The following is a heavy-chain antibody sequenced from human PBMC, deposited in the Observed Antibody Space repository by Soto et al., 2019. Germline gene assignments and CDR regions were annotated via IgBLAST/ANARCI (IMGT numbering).Heavy chain of an antibody. D-gene: IGHD2-15*01. CDR1: GFTFISYA. CDR2: ISYDGSNK. V-gene: IGHV3-30-3*01. J-gene: IGHJ4*02. Sequence: GGSLRLSCAASGFTFISYAMHWVRQAPGKGLEWVALISYDGSNKYFGDSVKGRFTISRDNSKNTLYLQMNSLRAEDTAVYYCARDRASSFIGATATLFDYWGQGTLVTVSS. CDR3: ARDRASSFIGATATLFDY.